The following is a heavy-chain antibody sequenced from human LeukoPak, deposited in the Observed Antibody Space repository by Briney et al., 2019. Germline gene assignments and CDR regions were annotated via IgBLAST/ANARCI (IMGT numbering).Heavy chain of an antibody. J-gene: IGHJ5*02. CDR3: AREGYYDSSGYFNNWFDP. CDR2: IYYSGST. D-gene: IGHD3-22*01. Sequence: PSETLSLTCTVSGGSISSSSYYWGWIRQPPGKGLEWIASIYYSGSTYYNPSLKSRVTISVDTSKNQFSLKLSSVTAADTAVYYCAREGYYDSSGYFNNWFDPWGQGTLVTVSS. V-gene: IGHV4-39*07. CDR1: GGSISSSSYY.